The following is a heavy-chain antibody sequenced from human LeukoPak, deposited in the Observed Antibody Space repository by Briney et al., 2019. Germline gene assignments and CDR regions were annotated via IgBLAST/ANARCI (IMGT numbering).Heavy chain of an antibody. J-gene: IGHJ3*02. CDR2: ISWNGGSI. Sequence: PGGSLRLSCAASGFTFDDYAMRWVRHAGGKGMGWVSGISWNGGSIVYADSVKGRFTISRDNAKNSLYLQMNSLRAEDTALYYCAKGIVGATTFAFDIWGQGTMVTVSS. V-gene: IGHV3-9*01. CDR3: AKGIVGATTFAFDI. D-gene: IGHD1-26*01. CDR1: GFTFDDYA.